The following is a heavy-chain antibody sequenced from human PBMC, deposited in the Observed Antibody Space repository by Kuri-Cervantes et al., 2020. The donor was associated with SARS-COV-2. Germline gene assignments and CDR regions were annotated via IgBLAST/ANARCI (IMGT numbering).Heavy chain of an antibody. CDR3: ARAGDITMIVGYYFDY. J-gene: IGHJ4*02. CDR1: GFTFSSYW. V-gene: IGHV3-74*01. CDR2: INSDGSST. Sequence: GESLKISCAASGFTFSSYWMHWVRQAPGKGLVWVSRINSDGSSTSYADSVKGRFTISRDNAKNTLYLQMNSLRAEDTAVYYCARAGDITMIVGYYFDYWGQGTLVTVSS. D-gene: IGHD3-22*01.